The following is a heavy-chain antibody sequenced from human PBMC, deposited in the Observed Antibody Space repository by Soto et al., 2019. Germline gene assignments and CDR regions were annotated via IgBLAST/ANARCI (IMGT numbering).Heavy chain of an antibody. V-gene: IGHV3-33*01. CDR1: GIAFGTYV. CDR2: IWDDGTRR. CDR3: VRDRDPMNREVIMTVGHLRL. D-gene: IGHD3-16*01. Sequence: QVQLAESGGGVVQAGQSLRVSCEASGIAFGTYVMHWVRQAPGKGLEWVALIWDDGTRREYLESVRGRFTISRDNSKNTMYLQMNNLRVEDTALYYCVRDRDPMNREVIMTVGHLRLWGRGTLVSVSS. J-gene: IGHJ2*01.